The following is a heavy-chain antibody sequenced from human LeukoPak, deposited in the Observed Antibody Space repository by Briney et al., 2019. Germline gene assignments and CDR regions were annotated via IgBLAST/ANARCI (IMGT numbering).Heavy chain of an antibody. J-gene: IGHJ5*01. CDR3: AKDKELWLLSGSDS. Sequence: GGSLRLSCAASGFTFSSYAMSWVRQAPGKGLEWVSAISGSGGSTYYADSVKGRFTIFRDNSKNTLYLQMNSLRAEDTAVYYCAKDKELWLLSGSDSWGQGTLVTVSS. CDR1: GFTFSSYA. V-gene: IGHV3-23*01. CDR2: ISGSGGST. D-gene: IGHD5-18*01.